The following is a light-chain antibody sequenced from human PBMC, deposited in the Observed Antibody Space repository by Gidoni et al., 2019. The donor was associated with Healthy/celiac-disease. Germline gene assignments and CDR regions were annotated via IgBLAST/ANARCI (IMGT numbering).Light chain of an antibody. J-gene: IGKJ4*01. V-gene: IGKV3-15*01. CDR1: QSISSN. Sequence: ELVMTQSPATLSVSPGESATLSCRASQSISSNLAWYQQKPGQAPRLLIYGASTRATGIPARFSGSGSGTEFTLTISSLQSEDFAVYYCQQYNNWSLTFGGGTKVEIK. CDR2: GAS. CDR3: QQYNNWSLT.